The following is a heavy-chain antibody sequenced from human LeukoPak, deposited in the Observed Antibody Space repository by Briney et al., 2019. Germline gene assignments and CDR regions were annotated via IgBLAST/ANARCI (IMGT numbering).Heavy chain of an antibody. D-gene: IGHD4-17*01. CDR3: AALLRMPNWFDS. J-gene: IGHJ5*01. CDR2: IYYGGTT. Sequence: PSETLSLTCTVSGGSVTSYYWSWIRQPPGEGLEWLGYIYYGGTTNYNPSLKSRVTISVDTSKNQFSLRLSSVTAADTAVYYCAALLRMPNWFDSWGQGTLVTDSS. CDR1: GGSVTSYY. V-gene: IGHV4-59*02.